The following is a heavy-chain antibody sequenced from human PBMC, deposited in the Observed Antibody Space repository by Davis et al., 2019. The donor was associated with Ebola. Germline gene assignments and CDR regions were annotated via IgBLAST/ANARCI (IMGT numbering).Heavy chain of an antibody. CDR3: ARDSIVGPTTFDY. D-gene: IGHD1-26*01. Sequence: PGGSLRLSCAASGFTFSSYGMHWVRQAPGKGLEWVAVISYDGSNKYYADSVKGRFTISRDNAKSTLYLQMNNLRAEDTAVYYCARDSIVGPTTFDYWGQGTLVTVSS. V-gene: IGHV3-30*03. CDR1: GFTFSSYG. J-gene: IGHJ4*02. CDR2: ISYDGSNK.